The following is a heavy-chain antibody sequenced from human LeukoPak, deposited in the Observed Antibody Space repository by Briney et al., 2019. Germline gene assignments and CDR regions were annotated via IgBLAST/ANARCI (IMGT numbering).Heavy chain of an antibody. V-gene: IGHV3-23*01. CDR3: AKDDYDSSGYYYVKRAAVFDH. J-gene: IGHJ4*02. Sequence: PGGSLRLSCAASGFTFSSYAMSWVRQAPGKGLEWVSAISGSGGSTYYAGSVKGRFTISRDNSKNTLYLQMNSLRAEDTAVYYCAKDDYDSSGYYYVKRAAVFDHWGQGTLVTVSS. D-gene: IGHD3-22*01. CDR2: ISGSGGST. CDR1: GFTFSSYA.